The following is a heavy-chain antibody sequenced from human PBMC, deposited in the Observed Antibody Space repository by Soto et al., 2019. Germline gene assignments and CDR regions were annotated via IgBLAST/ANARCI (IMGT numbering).Heavy chain of an antibody. V-gene: IGHV4-59*01. J-gene: IGHJ6*03. CDR3: ARERGVPAAIYYYYYMDV. CDR2: IYYSGST. D-gene: IGHD2-2*02. CDR1: GGSISSYY. Sequence: SETLSLTCTVSGGSISSYYWSWIRQPPGKGLEWIGYIYYSGSTNYNPSLKSRVTISVDTSKNQFSLKLSSVTAADTAVYYCARERGVPAAIYYYYYMDVWGKGTTVTVSS.